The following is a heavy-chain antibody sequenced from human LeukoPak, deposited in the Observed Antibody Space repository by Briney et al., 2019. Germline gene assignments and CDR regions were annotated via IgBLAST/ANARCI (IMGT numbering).Heavy chain of an antibody. D-gene: IGHD6-13*01. CDR3: ARDAATDDAFDI. CDR1: GFSFSSYA. Sequence: NPGKSLRLSCAASGFSFSSYAIQWVRQAPGKGLEWVSSINGDSSYIYYADSVKGRFFISRDNAKNSLYLHMNSLRAEDTAVYYCARDAATDDAFDIWGQGTMVTVSS. J-gene: IGHJ3*02. CDR2: INGDSSYI. V-gene: IGHV3-21*01.